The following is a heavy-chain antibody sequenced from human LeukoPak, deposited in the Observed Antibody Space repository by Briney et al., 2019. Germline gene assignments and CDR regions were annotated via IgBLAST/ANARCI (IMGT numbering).Heavy chain of an antibody. V-gene: IGHV3-53*01. CDR3: ARGPLNDYSNYVWFDP. Sequence: PGGSLRLSCAVSGFTVSSNYMTWVRQAPGKGLVWVSVIYSGGSTYYADSVKGRFTISRDNAKNSLYLQMNSLRAEDTAVYYCARGPLNDYSNYVWFDPWGQGTLVTVSS. CDR1: GFTVSSNY. CDR2: IYSGGST. J-gene: IGHJ5*02. D-gene: IGHD4-11*01.